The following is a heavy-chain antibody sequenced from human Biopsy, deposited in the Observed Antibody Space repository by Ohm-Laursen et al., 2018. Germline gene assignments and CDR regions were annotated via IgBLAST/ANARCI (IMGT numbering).Heavy chain of an antibody. J-gene: IGHJ6*02. D-gene: IGHD4-11*01. CDR2: IYFSVMT. CDR3: ARDSGILNYGNFKYYHYYGMDV. CDR1: GDSVTKYN. Sequence: PSETLSLTCTVSGDSVTKYNWSWIRQPPGKGLEWIGHIYFSVMTNYNPSLQSRVSISVDTSRNQVSLTLSSVTAADTAVYYCARDSGILNYGNFKYYHYYGMDVWGQGTKVTVSS. V-gene: IGHV4-59*02.